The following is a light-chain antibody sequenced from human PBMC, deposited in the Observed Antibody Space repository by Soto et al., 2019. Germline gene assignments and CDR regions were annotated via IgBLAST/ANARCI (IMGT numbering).Light chain of an antibody. J-gene: IGLJ3*02. Sequence: QSVLTQPPSASGTPGQRVTISCSGSGSNIGSHTVSWYQQLPGTAPNLLIYSNDQRPSGVPDRFSGSKSGTSASLAISGLQAEDEADYYCSSYTSIPWAFGGGTKVTVL. V-gene: IGLV1-44*01. CDR2: SND. CDR3: SSYTSIPWA. CDR1: GSNIGSHT.